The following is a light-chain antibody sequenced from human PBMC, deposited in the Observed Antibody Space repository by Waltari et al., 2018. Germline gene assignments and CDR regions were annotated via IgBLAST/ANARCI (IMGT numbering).Light chain of an antibody. Sequence: DIQMTQSPSSLSASVGDRVTITCRASQSISSYLNLYQQKPGKAPKLLIYAASSLKSGVPSRFSGSGSGTDFTLTISSLQPEDFATYYCQQSYSTPPFFGQGTKLEIK. CDR3: QQSYSTPPF. CDR2: AAS. J-gene: IGKJ2*01. CDR1: QSISSY. V-gene: IGKV1-39*01.